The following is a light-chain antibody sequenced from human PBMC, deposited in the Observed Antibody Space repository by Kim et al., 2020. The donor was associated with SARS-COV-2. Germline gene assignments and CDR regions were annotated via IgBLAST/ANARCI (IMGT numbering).Light chain of an antibody. CDR3: QSFDSNIQV. CDR1: SGSIASTN. J-gene: IGLJ3*02. Sequence: KTVTISCTRSSGSIASTNVQWYQQRPGTSPTAVIFENNQRPSGVPDRFSGSIDGSSNSASLTISGLKTEDEADYYCQSFDSNIQVFGGGTQLTV. V-gene: IGLV6-57*01. CDR2: ENN.